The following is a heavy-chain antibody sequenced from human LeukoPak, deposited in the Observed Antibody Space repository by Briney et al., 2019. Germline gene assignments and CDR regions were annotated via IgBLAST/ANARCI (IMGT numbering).Heavy chain of an antibody. D-gene: IGHD6-6*01. CDR2: IWYDGSNK. V-gene: IGHV3-33*01. J-gene: IGHJ4*02. Sequence: PGGSLRLSCAASGFTFSSYGMHWVCQAPGKGLEWVAVIWYDGSNKYYADSVKGRFTISRDNSKNTLYLQMNSLRAEDTAVYYCARACRMSSSSSDHWGQGTLVTVPS. CDR1: GFTFSSYG. CDR3: ARACRMSSSSSDH.